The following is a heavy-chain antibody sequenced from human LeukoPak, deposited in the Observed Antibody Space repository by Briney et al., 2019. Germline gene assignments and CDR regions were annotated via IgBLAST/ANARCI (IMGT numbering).Heavy chain of an antibody. D-gene: IGHD2-2*01. CDR3: VWSRYCSSTSCYPAGGWFDP. Sequence: GASVKVSCKASGGTFSSYAISWVRQAPGQGLEWMGRIIPILGIANYAQKFQGRVTITADKSTSTAYMELSSLRSEDTAVYYCVWSRYCSSTSCYPAGGWFDPWGQGTLVTVSS. CDR1: GGTFSSYA. V-gene: IGHV1-69*04. J-gene: IGHJ5*02. CDR2: IIPILGIA.